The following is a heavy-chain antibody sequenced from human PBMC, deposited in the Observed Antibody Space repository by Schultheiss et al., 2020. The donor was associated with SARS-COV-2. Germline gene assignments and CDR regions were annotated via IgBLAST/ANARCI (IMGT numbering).Heavy chain of an antibody. CDR1: GGSVSRYY. CDR2: IYYSGST. V-gene: IGHV4-59*08. Sequence: SETLSLTCTVSGGSVSRYYWSWVRQPPGKGLEWIGNIYYSGSTNYNPSLKSRVTISVDTSKNQFSLKLSSVTAADTAVYYCARRPDSSSRGVIGYYFDYWGQGTLVTVS. D-gene: IGHD6-6*01. CDR3: ARRPDSSSRGVIGYYFDY. J-gene: IGHJ4*02.